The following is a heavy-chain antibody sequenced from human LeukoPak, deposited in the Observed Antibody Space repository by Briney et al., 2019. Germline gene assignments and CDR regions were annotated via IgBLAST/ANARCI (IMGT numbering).Heavy chain of an antibody. CDR2: IDWDDAK. CDR1: GFSLSTSGMC. D-gene: IGHD6-13*01. Sequence: SGPALLKPTQTLTLTFTFSGFSLSTSGMCVGWIRQPPGKALEWLARIDWDDAKYYSTSLKTRLIISKDTSNNQVVLTMTNVDPVDTATYYCARIVAAAGNGFGPWGQGTLVTVSS. CDR3: ARIVAAAGNGFGP. J-gene: IGHJ5*02. V-gene: IGHV2-70*11.